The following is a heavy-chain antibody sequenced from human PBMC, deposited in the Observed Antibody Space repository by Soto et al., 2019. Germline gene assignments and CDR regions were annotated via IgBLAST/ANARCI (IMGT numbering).Heavy chain of an antibody. J-gene: IGHJ4*02. CDR1: GGSVSSETHF. D-gene: IGHD1-26*01. CDR3: AREDMSGTYYFDS. V-gene: IGHV4-61*03. CDR2: IYHSGIT. Sequence: SETLSLTCAVFGGSVSSETHFWSWIRQPPGKGLEWIGYIYHSGITNSNPSLKGRLTISVDKSTNHFSLSLASVTDADTAIYYCAREDMSGTYYFDSWGQGTRVTVSS.